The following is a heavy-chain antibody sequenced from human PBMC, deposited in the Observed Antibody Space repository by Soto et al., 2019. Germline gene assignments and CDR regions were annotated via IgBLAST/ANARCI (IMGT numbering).Heavy chain of an antibody. Sequence: EVQLLESGGGLVQPGGSLRLSCAASGFSFGNYAMSWVRQAPGKGLEWVSTISGAGGRTYYADPVKGRFTISRDNSENTLYLQLNSLRAEDTALYYCAKVMATFGYYFDYWGPGTLVTVSS. V-gene: IGHV3-23*01. CDR2: ISGAGGRT. CDR1: GFSFGNYA. J-gene: IGHJ4*02. D-gene: IGHD5-12*01. CDR3: AKVMATFGYYFDY.